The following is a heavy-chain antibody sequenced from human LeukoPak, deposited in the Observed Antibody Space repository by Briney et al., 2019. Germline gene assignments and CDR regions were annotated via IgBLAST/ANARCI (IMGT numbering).Heavy chain of an antibody. CDR1: GGTFSSYA. D-gene: IGHD5-24*01. V-gene: IGHV1-69*04. CDR3: ARVEESGTATNPEYYYYYGMDV. J-gene: IGHJ6*02. CDR2: IIPILGIA. Sequence: ASVKVSCKASGGTFSSYAISWVRQAPGQGLEWMGRIIPILGIANYAQKFQGRVTITADKSTSTAYMELSSLRSEDTAVYYCARVEESGTATNPEYYYYYGMDVWGQGTTVTVSS.